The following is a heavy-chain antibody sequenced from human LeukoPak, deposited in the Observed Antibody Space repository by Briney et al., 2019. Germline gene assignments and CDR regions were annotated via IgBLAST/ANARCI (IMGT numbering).Heavy chain of an antibody. Sequence: GGSLRLSCAASGFTFSTYNMNWVRQAPGKGLEWVAFIRYDGSNKYYADSVKGRFTISRDNSKNTLYLQMNSLRAEDTAVYYCAKEWKHWELLDYWGQGTLVTVSS. J-gene: IGHJ4*02. V-gene: IGHV3-30*02. CDR3: AKEWKHWELLDY. CDR1: GFTFSTYN. CDR2: IRYDGSNK. D-gene: IGHD1-26*01.